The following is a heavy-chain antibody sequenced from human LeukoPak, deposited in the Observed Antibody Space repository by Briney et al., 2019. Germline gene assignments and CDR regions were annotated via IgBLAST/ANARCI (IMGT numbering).Heavy chain of an antibody. CDR1: GFTFSSYA. V-gene: IGHV3-30-3*01. J-gene: IGHJ4*02. CDR3: TTAYFYSSSGVDFDY. D-gene: IGHD6-6*01. Sequence: PGGSLRLSCAASGFTFSSYAMHWVRQAPGKGLEWVAVISYDGSNKYYADSVKGRFTISRDNSKNTLYLQMNSLKTEDTAVYYCTTAYFYSSSGVDFDYWGQGTLVTVSS. CDR2: ISYDGSNK.